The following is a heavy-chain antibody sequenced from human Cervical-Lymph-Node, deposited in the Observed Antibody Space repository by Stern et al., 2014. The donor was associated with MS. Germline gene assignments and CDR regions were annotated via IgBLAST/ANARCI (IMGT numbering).Heavy chain of an antibody. Sequence: QVQLVQSGAEVKKPGSSVRVSCKASGDTFISYTFSWVRQAPGQGLEWMGGIVPIFGTTNSAQKFQGRVTITADESTSTAYMELSSLRSEDTAMYYCAGASGNKYYYSYGMDVWGQGTTVTVSS. J-gene: IGHJ6*02. CDR1: GDTFISYT. V-gene: IGHV1-69*01. CDR3: AGASGNKYYYSYGMDV. CDR2: IVPIFGTT.